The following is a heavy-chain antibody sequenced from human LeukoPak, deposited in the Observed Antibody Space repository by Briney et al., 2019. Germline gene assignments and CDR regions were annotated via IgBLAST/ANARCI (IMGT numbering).Heavy chain of an antibody. CDR1: GFTFSSYE. V-gene: IGHV3-48*03. CDR2: ISSSGSTI. CDR3: ARDPQSSSWPPRCFDY. J-gene: IGHJ4*02. D-gene: IGHD6-13*01. Sequence: QPGGSLRLSCAASGFTFSSYEMNWVRQAPGKGLEWVSYISSSGSTIYYADSVKGRFTISRDNAKNSLYLQMNSLRAEDTAVYYCARDPQSSSWPPRCFDYWGQGTLVTVSS.